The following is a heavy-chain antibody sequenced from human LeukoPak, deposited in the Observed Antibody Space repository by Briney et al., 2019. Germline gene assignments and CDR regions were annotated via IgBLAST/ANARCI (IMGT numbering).Heavy chain of an antibody. Sequence: GGSLRLSCIASGFIFGDYAMSWVRQAPGKGLEWVGFIRGKPYGGTTDYAASVKGRFTISRDDSKSIAYLQMNSLKTEDTAVYYCTRDETLSLIQPYAFDIWGQGTMVTVSS. V-gene: IGHV3-49*04. CDR2: IRGKPYGGTT. J-gene: IGHJ3*02. D-gene: IGHD5-18*01. CDR3: TRDETLSLIQPYAFDI. CDR1: GFIFGDYA.